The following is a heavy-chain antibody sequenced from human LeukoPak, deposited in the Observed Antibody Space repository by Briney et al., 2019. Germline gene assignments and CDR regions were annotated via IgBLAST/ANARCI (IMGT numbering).Heavy chain of an antibody. J-gene: IGHJ5*01. CDR3: ATGNWNYDS. V-gene: IGHV4-59*08. D-gene: IGHD1-7*01. Sequence: PSGTLSLTCTVSGGSISSYYWSWIRQPPGKGLEWIGYIYYSGSTNYNPSLRSRVTISINTSKTQFSLNLISVTAADTAVYFCATGNWNYDSWGQGTLVTVSS. CDR2: IYYSGST. CDR1: GGSISSYY.